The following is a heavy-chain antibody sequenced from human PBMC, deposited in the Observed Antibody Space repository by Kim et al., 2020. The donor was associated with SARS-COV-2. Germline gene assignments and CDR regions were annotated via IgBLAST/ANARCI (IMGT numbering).Heavy chain of an antibody. CDR1: GFTFSSYA. CDR2: ISYDGSNK. Sequence: GGSLRLSCAASGFTFSSYAMHWVRQAPGKGLEWVAVISYDGSNKYYADSVKGRFTISRDNSKNTLYLQMNSLRAEDTAVYYCARVGSGSYWTFDYWGQGSLVTVSS. J-gene: IGHJ4*02. CDR3: ARVGSGSYWTFDY. D-gene: IGHD1-26*01. V-gene: IGHV3-30*04.